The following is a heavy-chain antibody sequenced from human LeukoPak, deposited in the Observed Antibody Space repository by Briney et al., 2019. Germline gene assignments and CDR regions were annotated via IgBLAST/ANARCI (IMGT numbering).Heavy chain of an antibody. D-gene: IGHD1-26*01. CDR3: ARRRTIVGATNWFDP. V-gene: IGHV4-59*01. CDR2: IYYSGST. CDR1: GGSIRSYY. J-gene: IGHJ5*02. Sequence: SETLSLTCTVSGGSIRSYYWSWIRQPPGTGLEWIGYIYYSGSTNYNPSLKSRVPISVDSSKNQFSLKLSSVTAADTAVYYCARRRTIVGATNWFDPWGQGTLVTVSS.